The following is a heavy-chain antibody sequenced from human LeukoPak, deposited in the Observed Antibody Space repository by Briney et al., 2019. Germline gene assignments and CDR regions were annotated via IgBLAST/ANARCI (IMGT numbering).Heavy chain of an antibody. Sequence: PGGSLRLSCAASGFTFSSYGMHWVRQAPGKGLEWVAVISYDGSNKYYADSVKGRFTISRDNSNNTLYQQKNSLRAEDTVLYYCGTGGCSGGRCYSDFDYWGQGTLVTVSS. CDR3: GTGGCSGGRCYSDFDY. D-gene: IGHD2-15*01. CDR1: GFTFSSYG. V-gene: IGHV3-30*03. CDR2: ISYDGSNK. J-gene: IGHJ4*02.